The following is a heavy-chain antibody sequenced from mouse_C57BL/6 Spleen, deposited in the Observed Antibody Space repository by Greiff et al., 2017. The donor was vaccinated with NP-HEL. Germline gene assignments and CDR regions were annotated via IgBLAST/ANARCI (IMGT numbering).Heavy chain of an antibody. Sequence: QVQLKESGAELVKPGASVKISCKASGYAFSSYWMNWVKQRPGKGLEWIGQIYPGDGDTNYNGKFKGKATLTADKSSSTAYMQLSSLTSEDSAVYFCARYDYVLYYYAMDYWGQGTSVTVSS. J-gene: IGHJ4*01. D-gene: IGHD2-4*01. CDR1: GYAFSSYW. V-gene: IGHV1-80*01. CDR3: ARYDYVLYYYAMDY. CDR2: IYPGDGDT.